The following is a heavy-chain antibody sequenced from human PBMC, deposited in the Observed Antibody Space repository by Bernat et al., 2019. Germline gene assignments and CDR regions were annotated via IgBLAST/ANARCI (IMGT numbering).Heavy chain of an antibody. V-gene: IGHV3-23*01. J-gene: IGHJ4*02. CDR1: GFTFSSNA. Sequence: EVQLLESGGDLVQPGGSLRLSCVASGFTFSSNAMAWVRQAPGKGLEWLSAISGSGGSTYYADSVKGRFTISRDNSKNTLYLQMNSLRAEDTAVYFCAKEYGSRSSLSFDYWGQATLVTVSS. CDR2: ISGSGGST. CDR3: AKEYGSRSSLSFDY. D-gene: IGHD3-10*01.